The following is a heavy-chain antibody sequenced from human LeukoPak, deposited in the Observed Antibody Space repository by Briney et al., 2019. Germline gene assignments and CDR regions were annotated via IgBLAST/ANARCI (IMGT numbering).Heavy chain of an antibody. V-gene: IGHV3-21*01. CDR2: ISSSSSYI. CDR3: ASLYDSSGCYSRDAFDI. Sequence: PGGSLRLSCAASGFTFSSYSMIWVRQAPGKGLEWVSSISSSSSYIYYADSVKGRFTISRDNAKNSLYLQMNSLRAEDTAVYYCASLYDSSGCYSRDAFDIWGQGTMVTVSS. J-gene: IGHJ3*02. D-gene: IGHD3-22*01. CDR1: GFTFSSYS.